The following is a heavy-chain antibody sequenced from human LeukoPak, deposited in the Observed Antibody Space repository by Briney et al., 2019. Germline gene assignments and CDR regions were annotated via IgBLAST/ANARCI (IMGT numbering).Heavy chain of an antibody. CDR1: GYTFTGYY. Sequence: ASVKVSCKTSGYTFTGYYLHWVRQAPGQGLEWMGWISPNSGGTHYAETFQGRVTMTRDTSISTAYMELSRLRSDGTAVYYCAPWGTITPGPGDKWFDPWGQGTLVTVSS. V-gene: IGHV1-2*02. CDR3: APWGTITPGPGDKWFDP. D-gene: IGHD1-7*01. CDR2: ISPNSGGT. J-gene: IGHJ5*02.